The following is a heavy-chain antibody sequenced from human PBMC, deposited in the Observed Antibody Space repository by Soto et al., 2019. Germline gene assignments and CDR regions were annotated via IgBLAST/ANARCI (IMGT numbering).Heavy chain of an antibody. CDR2: LFYSGST. V-gene: IGHV4-39*01. Sequence: LALTCIVSGGSISSDTYYWGWIRQPPGKGLEWIGSLFYSGSTSYNPSLKSRVTISVDTFKNQFSLKLTSVTAADTAVYYCAAQYHHKWCASWGQGTLVTVSS. CDR1: GGSISSDTYY. J-gene: IGHJ5*01. D-gene: IGHD2-2*01. CDR3: AAQYHHKWCAS.